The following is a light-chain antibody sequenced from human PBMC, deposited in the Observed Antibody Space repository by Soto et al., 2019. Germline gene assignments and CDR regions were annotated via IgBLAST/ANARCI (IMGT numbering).Light chain of an antibody. CDR1: SSDVGGYNY. CDR3: SSYTSSSTPLYV. Sequence: QSALTQPASVSGSPGQSITISCTGTSSDVGGYNYVSWYQQHPGKAPKLMIYDVSNRPSGVSNRFSGSKSGNTASLTISGLQAEDEADYYCSSYTSSSTPLYVLGTGTRSPS. CDR2: DVS. J-gene: IGLJ1*01. V-gene: IGLV2-14*01.